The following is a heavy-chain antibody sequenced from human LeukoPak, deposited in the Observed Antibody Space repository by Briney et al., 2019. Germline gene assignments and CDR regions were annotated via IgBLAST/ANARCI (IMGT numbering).Heavy chain of an antibody. CDR3: ASITMVREVRYRYYYYGMDV. CDR2: IYYSGST. J-gene: IGHJ6*02. Sequence: PSETLSLTCTVSGGSISSYYWSWIRQPPGKGLEWIGYIYYSGSTNYNPSLKSRVTISVDTSKNQFSLKLSSVTAADTAVYYCASITMVREVRYRYYYYGMDVWGQGTTVTVSS. V-gene: IGHV4-59*08. D-gene: IGHD3-10*01. CDR1: GGSISSYY.